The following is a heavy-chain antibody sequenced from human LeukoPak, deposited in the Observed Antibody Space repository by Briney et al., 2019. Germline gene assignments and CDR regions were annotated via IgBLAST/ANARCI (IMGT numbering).Heavy chain of an antibody. Sequence: GGSLRLSCAASGFTFSDHYMDWVRQAPGKGLEWVGRTRNKANSYTTEYAASVKGRFTISRDDSKNSLYLQMNSLKTEDTAVYYCARGSFMITFGGVIADRRYYMDVWGKGTTVTVSS. J-gene: IGHJ6*03. CDR2: TRNKANSYTT. CDR1: GFTFSDHY. D-gene: IGHD3-16*02. CDR3: ARGSFMITFGGVIADRRYYMDV. V-gene: IGHV3-72*01.